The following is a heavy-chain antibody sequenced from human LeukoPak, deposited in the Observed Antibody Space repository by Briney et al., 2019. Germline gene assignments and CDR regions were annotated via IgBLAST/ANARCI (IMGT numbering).Heavy chain of an antibody. CDR1: GGTFISYA. CDR3: ARRTYPERLLVYYYYGMDV. Sequence: SVKVSCKASGGTFISYAISWVRQAPGQGLEWMGGIIPIFGTANYAQKFQGRVTITADESTSTAYMELSSLRPEDTAVYYCARRTYPERLLVYYYYGMDVWGQGTTVTVSS. CDR2: IIPIFGTA. D-gene: IGHD2-15*01. V-gene: IGHV1-69*13. J-gene: IGHJ6*02.